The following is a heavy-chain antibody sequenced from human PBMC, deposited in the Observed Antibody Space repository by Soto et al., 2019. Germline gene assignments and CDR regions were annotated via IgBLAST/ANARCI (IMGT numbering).Heavy chain of an antibody. CDR1: GFTFSSYA. J-gene: IGHJ4*02. Sequence: PVGSLRLSCAASGFTFSSYAMSWVRQAPGKGLEWVSAISGSGGSTYYADSAKGRFTISRDNSKNTLYLQMNSLRAEDTAVYYCANRIAVGSDYWGQGTLVTVSS. V-gene: IGHV3-23*01. D-gene: IGHD6-19*01. CDR3: ANRIAVGSDY. CDR2: ISGSGGST.